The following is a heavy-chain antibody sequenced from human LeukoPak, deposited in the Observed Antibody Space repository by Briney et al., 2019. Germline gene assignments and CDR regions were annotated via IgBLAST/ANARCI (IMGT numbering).Heavy chain of an antibody. J-gene: IGHJ4*02. V-gene: IGHV3-48*03. CDR2: SSSSGTTI. Sequence: PGGSPRLSCAASGFTFSSYEMNWVRQAPGKGLEWVSYSSSSGTTIYYAESVKGRFTISRDNAKNSLHLQMNSLRAEDTAVYYCASQDVFRYHDYWGQGTLVTVSS. CDR1: GFTFSSYE. D-gene: IGHD2-2*01. CDR3: ASQDVFRYHDY.